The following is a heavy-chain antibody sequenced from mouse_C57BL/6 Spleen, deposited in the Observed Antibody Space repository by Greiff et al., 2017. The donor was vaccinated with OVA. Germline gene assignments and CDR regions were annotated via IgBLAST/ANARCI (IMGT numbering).Heavy chain of an antibody. CDR2: IYPYNGVS. V-gene: IGHV1-31*01. CDR3: ASYYGSSPFDY. CDR1: GYSFTGYY. Sequence: LVEPGASVKISCKASGYSFTGYYMHWVKQSHGNILDWIGYIYPYNGVSSYNQKFKGKATLTVDKSSSTAYMELRSLTSEDSAVYYCASYYGSSPFDYWGQGTTLTVSS. J-gene: IGHJ2*01. D-gene: IGHD1-1*01.